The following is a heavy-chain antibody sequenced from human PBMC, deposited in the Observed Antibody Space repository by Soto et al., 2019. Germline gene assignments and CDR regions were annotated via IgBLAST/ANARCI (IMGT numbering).Heavy chain of an antibody. CDR2: ISSSSSYI. J-gene: IGHJ6*03. CDR1: GFTFSSYS. D-gene: IGHD6-19*01. Sequence: GGSLRLSCASSGFTFSSYSMNLVRQAPGKGLEWVSSISSSSSYIYYADSVKGRFTISRDNAKNSLYLQMNSLRAEDTAVYYCARASSGNYYYYVDVWGKGTTVTVSS. V-gene: IGHV3-21*01. CDR3: ARASSGNYYYYVDV.